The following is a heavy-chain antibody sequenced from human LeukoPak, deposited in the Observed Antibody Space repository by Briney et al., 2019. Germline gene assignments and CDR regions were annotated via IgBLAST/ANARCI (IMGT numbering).Heavy chain of an antibody. D-gene: IGHD3-22*01. CDR3: ARDFRYYDSSGQPHDAFDI. CDR2: ISSSGSTI. CDR1: GFTFSDYY. Sequence: PGGSLRLSCAASGFTFSDYYMSWIRQAPGKGLEWVSYISSSGSTIYYADSVKGRFTISRDNAKNSLYLQMNSLRAEDTAVYYCARDFRYYDSSGQPHDAFDIWGQGTMVTVSS. V-gene: IGHV3-11*04. J-gene: IGHJ3*02.